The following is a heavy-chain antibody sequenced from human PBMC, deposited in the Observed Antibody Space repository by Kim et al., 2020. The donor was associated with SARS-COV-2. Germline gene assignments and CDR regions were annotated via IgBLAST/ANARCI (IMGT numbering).Heavy chain of an antibody. CDR2: ISGSGGST. Sequence: GGSLRLSCAASGFTFSSYAMSWVRQAPGKGLEWVSAISGSGGSTYYADSVKGRFTISRDNSKNTLYLQMNSLRAEDTAVYYCAKYSSGWYRAFYYYGMDVWGQGTTVTVSS. V-gene: IGHV3-23*01. CDR3: AKYSSGWYRAFYYYGMDV. D-gene: IGHD6-19*01. CDR1: GFTFSSYA. J-gene: IGHJ6*02.